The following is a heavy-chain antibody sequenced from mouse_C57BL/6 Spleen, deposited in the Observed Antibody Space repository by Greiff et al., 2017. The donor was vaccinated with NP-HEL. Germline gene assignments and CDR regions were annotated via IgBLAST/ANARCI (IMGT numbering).Heavy chain of an antibody. CDR1: GYTFTSYW. D-gene: IGHD2-3*01. CDR3: ARGYSGWFAY. V-gene: IGHV1-52*01. Sequence: QVQLQQPGAELVRPGSSVKLSCKASGYTFTSYWMHWVKQRPIQGLEWIGNIDPSDSDTHYNQKFKDKATLTVDKSSSTAYMQLSSLTSEDSAVYYCARGYSGWFAYWGQGTLVTVSA. J-gene: IGHJ3*01. CDR2: IDPSDSDT.